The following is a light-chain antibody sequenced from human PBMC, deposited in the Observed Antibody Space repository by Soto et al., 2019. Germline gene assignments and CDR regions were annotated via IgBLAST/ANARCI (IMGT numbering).Light chain of an antibody. CDR2: AAS. CDR1: QSISSY. V-gene: IGKV1-39*01. J-gene: IGKJ1*01. CDR3: QQRYSTSWT. Sequence: DIQMTQSRSYLWASVGDRVTITCRASQSISSYLNWYQQKTGKAPKLLIYAASSLQSGVPSRFSGIVSGTDFNLTLRSLQPEDCATYDGQQRYSTSWTFCPLTKLDIK.